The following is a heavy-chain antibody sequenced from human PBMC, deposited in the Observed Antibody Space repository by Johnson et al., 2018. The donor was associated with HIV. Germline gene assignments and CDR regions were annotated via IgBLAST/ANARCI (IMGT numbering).Heavy chain of an antibody. CDR1: GFTFSSYA. D-gene: IGHD2-2*01. CDR3: ARVAGYGYCSSTSCVPRDAFDI. CDR2: ISGSGGST. J-gene: IGHJ3*02. V-gene: IGHV3-23*04. Sequence: VQLVESGGGVVQPGRSLRLSCAASGFTFSSYAMSWVRQAPGKGLEWVSAISGSGGSTYYADSVKGRFTISRDNSKNKLYLQMNSLRAEDTAVYYCARVAGYGYCSSTSCVPRDAFDIWGQGTMVTVSS.